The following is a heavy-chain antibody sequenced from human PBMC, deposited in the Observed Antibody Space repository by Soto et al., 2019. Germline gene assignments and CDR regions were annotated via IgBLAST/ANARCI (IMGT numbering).Heavy chain of an antibody. CDR3: ARDHVGATAYYYYYYGMDV. CDR2: IYYSGST. D-gene: IGHD1-26*01. Sequence: SETLSLTCTVSGGSVSSGSYYWSWIRQPPGKGLEWIGYIYYSGSTNYNPSLKRGATTSVQTSKNQFSLKLSSVTAADTAVYYCARDHVGATAYYYYYYGMDVWGQGTTATASS. V-gene: IGHV4-61*01. CDR1: GGSVSSGSYY. J-gene: IGHJ6*02.